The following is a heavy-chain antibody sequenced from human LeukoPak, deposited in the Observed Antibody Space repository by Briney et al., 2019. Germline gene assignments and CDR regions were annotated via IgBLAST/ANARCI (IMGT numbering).Heavy chain of an antibody. J-gene: IGHJ6*02. CDR1: GYTFTRYD. Sequence: EASVKVSCKASGYTFTRYDINWVRQAPRQGLEWLGWMNPNNGNTGYAQKFQGRVTMTRSTSIDTAYMELNTLTSDDTAAYYCARGFYYYDLDVWGQGTTVTVSS. CDR2: MNPNNGNT. CDR3: ARGFYYYDLDV. V-gene: IGHV1-8*01.